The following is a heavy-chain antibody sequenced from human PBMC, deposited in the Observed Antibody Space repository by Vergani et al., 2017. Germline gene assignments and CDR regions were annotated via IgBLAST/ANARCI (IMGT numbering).Heavy chain of an antibody. CDR1: GDSISSNNC. J-gene: IGHJ4*02. V-gene: IGHV4-4*03. D-gene: IGHD2-2*02. CDR3: ATFGYRRWGYYFDY. CDR2: ICHTEDT. Sequence: QVQLQESGPGLVKPPGTLSLTCAVSGDSISSNNCWTGVRQPPGKGLEWIGEICHTEDTKYTPSLKSRVTVSVDESRNLFSLRLNSVTAADTAVYYCATFGYRRWGYYFDYWGQGILVTVSS.